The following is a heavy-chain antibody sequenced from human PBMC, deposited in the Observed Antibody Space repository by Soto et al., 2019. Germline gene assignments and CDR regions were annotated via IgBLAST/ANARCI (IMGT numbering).Heavy chain of an antibody. CDR1: EYTFTDYY. CDR2: FNPRGGST. CDR3: ATGVEYQLFY. V-gene: IGHV1-46*01. D-gene: IGHD2-2*01. J-gene: IGHJ4*02. Sequence: EASVKVSCKSSEYTFTDYYIHWVRQAPGQGLEWMGRFNPRGGSTIYAQKFQGRVTMTEDTSTNTAYMELSSLRSEDTAVYYCATGVEYQLFYWGQGTLVTVSS.